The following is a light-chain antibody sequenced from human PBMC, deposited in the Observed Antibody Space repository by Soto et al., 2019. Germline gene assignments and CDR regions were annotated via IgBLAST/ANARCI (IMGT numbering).Light chain of an antibody. Sequence: QSALTPPPSASGSPGQSVTISCTGTSSDVGGYKYVSWYQQHPGKAPKLMIFEVNKRPSGVPDRFSGSKSGNTASLTVSGLQAEDEADYYCSSYAGINNLGVFGTGTKLTVL. J-gene: IGLJ1*01. V-gene: IGLV2-8*01. CDR3: SSYAGINNLGV. CDR2: EVN. CDR1: SSDVGGYKY.